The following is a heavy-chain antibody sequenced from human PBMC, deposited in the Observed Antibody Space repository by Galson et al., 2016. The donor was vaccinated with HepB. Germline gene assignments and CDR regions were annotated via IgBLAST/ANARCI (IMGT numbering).Heavy chain of an antibody. V-gene: IGHV3-7*01. J-gene: IGHJ3*01. CDR2: INPDGSQT. CDR1: GFTFSTYA. CDR3: AREPMRFAFDL. Sequence: SLRLSCAASGFTFSTYAMSWVRQAPGKGPEWVANINPDGSQTYYVDSVKGRFNISKDNAKNSLYLRMNSLRADDTAVYYCAREPMRFAFDLWGQGTMVTVSS.